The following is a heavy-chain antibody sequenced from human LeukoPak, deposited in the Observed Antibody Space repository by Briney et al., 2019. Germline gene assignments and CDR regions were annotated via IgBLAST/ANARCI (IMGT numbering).Heavy chain of an antibody. V-gene: IGHV4-31*03. J-gene: IGHJ4*02. D-gene: IGHD4-23*01. CDR3: ARVRKLPLEWDLIDY. CDR1: GGSISSGGYY. CDR2: IYHSGNT. Sequence: SETLSLTCTVSGGSISSGGYYWPWIRQHPGEGLEWIGYIYHSGNTYYNPSLKSRIVISVDTSKNQFSLKVTSVTAADTAVYYCARVRKLPLEWDLIDYWGQGTLVTVSS.